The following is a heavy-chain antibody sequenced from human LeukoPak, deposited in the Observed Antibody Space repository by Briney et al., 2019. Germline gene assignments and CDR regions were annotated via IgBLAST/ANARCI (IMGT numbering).Heavy chain of an antibody. CDR1: GGSISSHY. CDR3: ARGSNFNYGSGSYSLSGNWFDP. Sequence: SETLSLTCTVSGGSISSHYWSWIRQPAGKGLEWIGRIYTSGSTNYNPSLKSRVTMSVDTSKNQFSLKLSSVTAADTAVYYCARGSNFNYGSGSYSLSGNWFDPWGQGTLVTVSS. V-gene: IGHV4-4*07. J-gene: IGHJ5*02. D-gene: IGHD3-10*01. CDR2: IYTSGST.